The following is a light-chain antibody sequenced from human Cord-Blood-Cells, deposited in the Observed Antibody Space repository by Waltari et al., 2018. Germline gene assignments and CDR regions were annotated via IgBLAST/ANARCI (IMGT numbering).Light chain of an antibody. CDR1: SSDVGGYNY. CDR3: SSYAGSNNYV. CDR2: EVS. J-gene: IGLJ1*01. Sequence: QSALTQPPSASGSPGPSVTISCTGTSSDVGGYNYVSWYQQHPGKAPKLMIYEVSKRPSGVPDRFSGSKAGNTASLTLSGLQSEDEADYYCSSYAGSNNYVFGTGTKVTVL. V-gene: IGLV2-8*01.